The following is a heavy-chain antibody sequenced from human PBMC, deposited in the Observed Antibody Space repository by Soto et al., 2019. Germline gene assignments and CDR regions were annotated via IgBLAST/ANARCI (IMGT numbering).Heavy chain of an antibody. CDR1: GFTSISYA. CDR3: ARDSWSQWLGPTSRYSYYGMEV. Sequence: LRLSCAASGFTSISYAMHWVRQAPGKGLEWVAVISYDGSNKYYADSVKGRFTISSDNSKNTLYLQMNSLRGEDTAVYYCARDSWSQWLGPTSRYSYYGMEVWGQGTTVTVSS. CDR2: ISYDGSNK. V-gene: IGHV3-30-3*01. D-gene: IGHD6-19*01. J-gene: IGHJ6*01.